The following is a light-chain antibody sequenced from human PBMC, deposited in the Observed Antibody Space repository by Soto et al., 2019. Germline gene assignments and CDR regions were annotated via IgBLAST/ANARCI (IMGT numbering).Light chain of an antibody. CDR1: SSGVGGYNY. CDR3: SSYTSSSTLYV. J-gene: IGLJ1*01. Sequence: QSVLTQPASVSGSPGQSITISCTGTSSGVGGYNYVSWYQQHPGKAPKLMIYDVSNRPPGVSNRFSGSKSGNTASLTISGLQAEDEADYYCSSYTSSSTLYVFGTGTKVTVL. CDR2: DVS. V-gene: IGLV2-14*01.